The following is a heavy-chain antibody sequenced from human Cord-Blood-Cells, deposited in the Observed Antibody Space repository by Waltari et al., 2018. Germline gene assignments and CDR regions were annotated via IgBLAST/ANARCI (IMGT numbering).Heavy chain of an antibody. CDR3: ARVMVEGLQAHFDY. V-gene: IGHV3-48*03. CDR2: ISSGGSTI. Sequence: LRLSCAASGFTFSSYEMNWVRQAPGKGLEWVSYISSGGSTIYYADSVKGRFTISRDNAKNSLYLQMNSLRAEDTAVYYCARVMVEGLQAHFDYWGQGTLVTVSS. J-gene: IGHJ4*02. CDR1: GFTFSSYE. D-gene: IGHD4-4*01.